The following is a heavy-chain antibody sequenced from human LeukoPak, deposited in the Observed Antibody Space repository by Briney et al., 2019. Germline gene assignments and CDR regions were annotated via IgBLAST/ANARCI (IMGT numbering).Heavy chain of an antibody. CDR2: IYYSGST. CDR3: ARDRGEHYYGSDAFDI. CDR1: GGSISSYY. Sequence: SETLSLTCTVSGGSISSYYWSWIRQPPGKGLEWIGYIYYSGSTNYNPSLKSRVTISVDTSKNQFSLKLSSVTAADTAVYYCARDRGEHYYGSDAFDIWGQGTMATVSS. J-gene: IGHJ3*02. D-gene: IGHD3-10*01. V-gene: IGHV4-59*01.